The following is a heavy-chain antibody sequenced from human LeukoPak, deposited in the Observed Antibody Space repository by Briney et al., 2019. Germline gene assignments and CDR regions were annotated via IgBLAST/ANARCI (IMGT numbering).Heavy chain of an antibody. J-gene: IGHJ4*02. V-gene: IGHV4-38-2*02. D-gene: IGHD1-26*01. CDR3: ARDRWGATDR. CDR1: GYSISSGYY. Sequence: SETLSLTCTVSGYSISSGYYWGWIRQPPGKGLEWIASIYHSGSTYYNPSLKSRVTISVDTSKNQFSLKLSSVTAADTAVYYCARDRWGATDRWGQGTLVTVSS. CDR2: IYHSGST.